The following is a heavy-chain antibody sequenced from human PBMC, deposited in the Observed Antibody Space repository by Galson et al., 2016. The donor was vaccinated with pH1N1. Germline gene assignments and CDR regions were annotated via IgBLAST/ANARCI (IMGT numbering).Heavy chain of an antibody. CDR1: GFTFSNYW. D-gene: IGHD6-19*01. CDR2: IKQDGSEK. J-gene: IGHJ4*02. CDR3: ARALAVAESY. V-gene: IGHV3-7*01. Sequence: SLRLSCAASGFTFSNYWMNWVHQAPGKGLEWVANIKQDGSEKYYVDSVKGRFTISIDNAKNSVYLQMNSLRVEDTAVYYCARALAVAESYWGQGTLVTVSS.